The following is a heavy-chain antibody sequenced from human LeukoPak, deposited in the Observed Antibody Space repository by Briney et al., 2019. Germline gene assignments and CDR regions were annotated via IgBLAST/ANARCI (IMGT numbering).Heavy chain of an antibody. CDR1: GGSISSYY. J-gene: IGHJ6*03. CDR3: ARVSATPGLVDYYYYMDV. Sequence: SETLSLTCTVSGGSISSYYWSWIRQPPGKGLEWIGYIYYSGSTNYNPSLKSRVTISVDTSKNQFSLKLSSVTAADTAVYYCARVSATPGLVDYYYYMDVWGKGTTVTVSS. V-gene: IGHV4-59*01. D-gene: IGHD6-19*01. CDR2: IYYSGST.